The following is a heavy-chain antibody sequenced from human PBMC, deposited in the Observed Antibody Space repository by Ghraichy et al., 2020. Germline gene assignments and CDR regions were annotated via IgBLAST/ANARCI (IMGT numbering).Heavy chain of an antibody. D-gene: IGHD3-22*01. CDR3: ARLYFDSSGYYGVDY. CDR2: IYYSGST. V-gene: IGHV4-59*08. CDR1: GGSISSYY. Sequence: SEILSLTCTVSGGSISSYYWSWIRQPPGKGLEWIGYIYYSGSTNYNLSLKSRVTISVDTSKNQFSLKLSSVTAADTAVYYCARLYFDSSGYYGVDYWGQGTLVTVSS. J-gene: IGHJ4*02.